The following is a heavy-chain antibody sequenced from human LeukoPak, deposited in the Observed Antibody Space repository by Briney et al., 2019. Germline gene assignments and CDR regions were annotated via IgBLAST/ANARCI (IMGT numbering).Heavy chain of an antibody. CDR1: GYTFTGYH. CDR2: INPNSGGT. Sequence: VSVKVSCKASGYTFTGYHMHWVRQAPGQGLEWMGWINPNSGGTNYAQKFQGRVTMTRDTSINTAYMELSRLESDDSAVYYCAREGAGRNDYWGQGTLVTVSS. D-gene: IGHD1-1*01. J-gene: IGHJ4*02. V-gene: IGHV1-2*02. CDR3: AREGAGRNDY.